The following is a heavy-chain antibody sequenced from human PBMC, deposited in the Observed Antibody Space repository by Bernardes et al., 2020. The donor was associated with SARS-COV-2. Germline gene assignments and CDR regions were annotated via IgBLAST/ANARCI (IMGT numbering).Heavy chain of an antibody. CDR2: INTNTGNP. Sequence: ASVKVSCMASGYTFTSYAMNWVRQAPGQGLEWMGWINTNTGNPTYAQGFTGRFVFSLDTSVSTAYLQISSLKAEDTAVYYCARGCTRGGPYYDSSGYVDFDYWGQGTLVTVSS. CDR3: ARGCTRGGPYYDSSGYVDFDY. J-gene: IGHJ4*02. V-gene: IGHV7-4-1*02. CDR1: GYTFTSYA. D-gene: IGHD3-22*01.